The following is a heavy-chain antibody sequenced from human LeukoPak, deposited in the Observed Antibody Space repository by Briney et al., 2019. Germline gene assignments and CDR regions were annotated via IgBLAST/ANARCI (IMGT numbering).Heavy chain of an antibody. CDR2: ISGNGVTT. D-gene: IGHD3-3*01. Sequence: PGGSLRLSCAASGFSFSGDYIHWVRQAPGKGLEYVSAISGNGVTTHYTNSVKGRFTISRDNSKNTVYPQMGSLSTEDTAVYYCARDTNREQDIWGQGTTVTVSS. V-gene: IGHV3-64*01. J-gene: IGHJ6*02. CDR1: GFSFSGDY. CDR3: ARDTNREQDI.